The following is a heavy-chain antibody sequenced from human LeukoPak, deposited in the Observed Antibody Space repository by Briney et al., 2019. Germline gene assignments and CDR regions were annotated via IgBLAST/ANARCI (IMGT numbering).Heavy chain of an antibody. CDR1: GGSISSYY. CDR3: ARVPLSCGGDCYSEAFYFDY. CDR2: IHYSGST. J-gene: IGHJ4*02. D-gene: IGHD2-21*02. Sequence: SETLSLTCTVSGGSISSYYWSWIRQPPGKGLEWIGYIHYSGSTNYNPSLKSRITISVDTSKNQFSLKLSSVTAADTAVYYCARVPLSCGGDCYSEAFYFDYWGQGTLVTVSS. V-gene: IGHV4-59*01.